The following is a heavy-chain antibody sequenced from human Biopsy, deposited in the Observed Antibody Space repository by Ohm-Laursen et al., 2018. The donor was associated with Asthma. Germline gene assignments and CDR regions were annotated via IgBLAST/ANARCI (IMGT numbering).Heavy chain of an antibody. CDR1: GFTFSSYA. J-gene: IGHJ1*01. D-gene: IGHD3-3*02. CDR3: ARTFHFWSPYHAEHYQL. V-gene: IGHV3-7*01. CDR2: IKHDGSEK. Sequence: SLRLSCSASGFTFSSYAMSWVRQAPGKGLEWVANIKHDGSEKNHVDSLKGRFTISRDNAKNSLYLQMNSLRAEDTAVYYCARTFHFWSPYHAEHYQLWGQGTLVTASS.